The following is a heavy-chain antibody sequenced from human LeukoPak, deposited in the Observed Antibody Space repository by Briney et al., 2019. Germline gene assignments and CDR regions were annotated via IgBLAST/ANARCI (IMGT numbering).Heavy chain of an antibody. CDR2: IKQDGIEK. Sequence: PGGSLRLSCAASGFTFSNFWMTWIRQAPGKGLEWVANIKQDGIEKYYVDSVEGRFTVSRDNTKNTLFLQMDSLRAEDTAVYYCARGSSGYYCGHFQTWGQGSLVTVSS. J-gene: IGHJ1*01. D-gene: IGHD3-22*01. V-gene: IGHV3-7*01. CDR3: ARGSSGYYCGHFQT. CDR1: GFTFSNFW.